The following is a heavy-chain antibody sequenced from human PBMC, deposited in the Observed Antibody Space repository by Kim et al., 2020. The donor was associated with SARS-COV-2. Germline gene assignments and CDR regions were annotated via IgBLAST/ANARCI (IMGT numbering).Heavy chain of an antibody. V-gene: IGHV3-11*04. CDR3: AREYDSSGYYYYFEY. CDR2: ISNSGGGSTI. Sequence: GGSLRLSCAASGFTFSEYQMSWIRQAPGKGLEWISYISNSGGGSTIYYADSVKGRFTISRDNAKKSLYLQMSSLRADDTAVYYCAREYDSSGYYYYFEYWGQGTLVTVSS. D-gene: IGHD3-22*01. J-gene: IGHJ4*02. CDR1: GFTFSEYQ.